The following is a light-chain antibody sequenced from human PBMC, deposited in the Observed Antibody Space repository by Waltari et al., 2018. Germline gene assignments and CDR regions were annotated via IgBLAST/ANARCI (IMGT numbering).Light chain of an antibody. V-gene: IGLV1-44*01. CDR2: RND. Sequence: QSVLTQPPSASGTPGQRVTISCSGTYSTIGNNVVNWYQQLPGTAPKLLIYRNDLRPSGVPDRFSGSKSGSSASLAISGLHSEDEADYYCAAWDDSLNGRWVFGGGTKVTVL. J-gene: IGLJ3*02. CDR1: YSTIGNNV. CDR3: AAWDDSLNGRWV.